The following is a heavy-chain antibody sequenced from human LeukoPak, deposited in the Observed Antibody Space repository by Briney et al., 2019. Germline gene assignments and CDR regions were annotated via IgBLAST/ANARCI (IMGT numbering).Heavy chain of an antibody. CDR2: ISGDESAT. CDR3: AKGNNNFSFTFDY. D-gene: IGHD2/OR15-2a*01. V-gene: IGHV3-43*02. J-gene: IGHJ4*02. Sequence: GGSLRLSCAASGFTFRDFSMHWVRQAPGKGLEWVSLISGDESATHYADSVKGRFTISRDNSKHSVYLQMTGLTVEDTAFYYCAKGNNNFSFTFDYWGQGALVTVSS. CDR1: GFTFRDFS.